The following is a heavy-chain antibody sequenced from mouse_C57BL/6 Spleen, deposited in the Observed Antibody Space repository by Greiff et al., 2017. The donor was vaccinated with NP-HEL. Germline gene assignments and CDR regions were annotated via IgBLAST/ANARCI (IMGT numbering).Heavy chain of an antibody. Sequence: EVQLQQSGPELVKPGASVKISCKASGYTFTDYYMNWVKQSHGKSLEWIGDINPNNGGTSYNQKFKGKATLTVDKSSSTAYMELRSLTSEDSAVYYCAREGIYYDAMDYWGQGTSVTVSS. D-gene: IGHD2-1*01. CDR1: GYTFTDYY. V-gene: IGHV1-26*01. CDR2: INPNNGGT. J-gene: IGHJ4*01. CDR3: AREGIYYDAMDY.